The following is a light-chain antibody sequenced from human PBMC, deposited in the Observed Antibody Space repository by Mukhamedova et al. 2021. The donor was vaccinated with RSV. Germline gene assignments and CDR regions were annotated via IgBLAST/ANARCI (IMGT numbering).Light chain of an antibody. CDR2: DAS. V-gene: IGKV1-33*01. CDR3: QQYDNLPT. Sequence: WYQRRVHGKAPKLLIYDASNLETGVPSRFSGSGPGTDFTFTISSLQPEDIATYYCQQYDNLPTFGQGTKVEIK. J-gene: IGKJ1*01.